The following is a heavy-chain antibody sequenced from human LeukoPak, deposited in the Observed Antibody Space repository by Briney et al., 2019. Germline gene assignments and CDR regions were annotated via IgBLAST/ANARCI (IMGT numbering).Heavy chain of an antibody. J-gene: IGHJ4*02. CDR2: MNPSSGKT. CDR3: ARDLNAEFGGLLASSLIFDS. V-gene: IGHV1-8*02. CDR1: GYTFTSFD. D-gene: IGHD3-10*01. Sequence: ASVKVSCKASGYTFTSFDIIWVRQAAGQGLEWMGWMNPSSGKTGYAQKFQGRVTMTRNTSINTAYMDLISLRSEDTAVYYCARDLNAEFGGLLASSLIFDSWGQGTLVTVSS.